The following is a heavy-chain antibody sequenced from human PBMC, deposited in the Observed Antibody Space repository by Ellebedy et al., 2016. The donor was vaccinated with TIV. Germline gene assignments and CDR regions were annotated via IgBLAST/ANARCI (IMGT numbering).Heavy chain of an antibody. J-gene: IGHJ6*02. D-gene: IGHD4-17*01. Sequence: ASVKVSCXASGYTFTSYDINWVRQATGQGLEWMGWMNPNSGDTGYAQKFQGRVTMTRNTSISTAYMELSSLRSEDTAVYYCATKEKPTVDYELYYRFGMDVWGQGTTVTVSS. CDR1: GYTFTSYD. V-gene: IGHV1-8*01. CDR3: ATKEKPTVDYELYYRFGMDV. CDR2: MNPNSGDT.